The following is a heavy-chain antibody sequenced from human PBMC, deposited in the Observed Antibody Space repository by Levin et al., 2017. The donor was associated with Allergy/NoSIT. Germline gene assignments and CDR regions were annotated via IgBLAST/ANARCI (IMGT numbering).Heavy chain of an antibody. J-gene: IGHJ6*02. CDR2: ISYDGSNK. CDR1: GFPFRSSG. V-gene: IGHV3-30*18. D-gene: IGHD6-13*01. CDR3: AKESLLWQQLTDYGMDV. Sequence: LSLTCAASGFPFRSSGMHWVRQAPGKGLEWVAVISYDGSNKYYADSVKGRFTISRDNSKNTLYLQMNSLRAEDTAVYYCAKESLLWQQLTDYGMDVWGQGTTVTVSS.